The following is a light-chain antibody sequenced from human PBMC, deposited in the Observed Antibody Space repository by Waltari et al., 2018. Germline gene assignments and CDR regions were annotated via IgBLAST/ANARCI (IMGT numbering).Light chain of an antibody. J-gene: IGKJ4*01. V-gene: IGKV1-39*01. CDR1: QNINKY. Sequence: DIQMTQSQSSLSASVGDRVTITCRASQNINKYLHWYQQKPGKAPKLLIYAASSLQSGVPSRFSGGGSGTDFTLTITSLQPGDFATYYCQQASRTPLTFGGGTKVGI. CDR2: AAS. CDR3: QQASRTPLT.